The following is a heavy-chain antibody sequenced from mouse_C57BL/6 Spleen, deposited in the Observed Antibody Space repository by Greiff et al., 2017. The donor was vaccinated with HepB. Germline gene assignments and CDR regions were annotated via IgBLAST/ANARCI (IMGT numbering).Heavy chain of an antibody. CDR1: GYAFSSSW. CDR3: ARGDGFAY. Sequence: QVHVKQSGPELVKPGASVKISCKASGYAFSSSWMNWVKQRPGKGLEWIGRIYPGDGDTNYNGKFKGEATLTADKSSSTAYMQLSSLTSEDSAVYFCARGDGFAYWGQGTLVTVSA. J-gene: IGHJ3*01. V-gene: IGHV1-82*01. D-gene: IGHD3-3*01. CDR2: IYPGDGDT.